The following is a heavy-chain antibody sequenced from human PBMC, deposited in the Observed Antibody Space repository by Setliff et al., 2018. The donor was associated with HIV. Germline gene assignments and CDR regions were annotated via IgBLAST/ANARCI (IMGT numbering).Heavy chain of an antibody. D-gene: IGHD5-12*01. CDR1: GGSIRSFF. V-gene: IGHV4-4*08. Sequence: PSETLSLTCTVSGGSIRSFFWSWIRQPPGKGLEWIGHIYTSGSTNYNPSLKSRVTMSVDTSTNQFSLNLSSVTAADTAVYYCALDPGYRRDYWGQGTLVTVSS. CDR2: IYTSGST. CDR3: ALDPGYRRDY. J-gene: IGHJ4*02.